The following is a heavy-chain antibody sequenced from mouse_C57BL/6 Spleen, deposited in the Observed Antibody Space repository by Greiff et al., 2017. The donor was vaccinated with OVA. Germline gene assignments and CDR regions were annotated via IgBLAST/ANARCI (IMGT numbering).Heavy chain of an antibody. J-gene: IGHJ2*01. CDR1: GYTFTDYY. D-gene: IGHD2-5*01. CDR3: ARSPYYRNYDYFDY. V-gene: IGHV1-76*01. CDR2: IYPGSGNT. Sequence: QVQLKESGAELVRPGASVKLSCKASGYTFTDYYINWVKQRPGQGLEWIARIYPGSGNTYYNEKFKGKATLTAEKSSSTAYMQLSSLTSEDSAVYFCARSPYYRNYDYFDYWGQGTTLTVSS.